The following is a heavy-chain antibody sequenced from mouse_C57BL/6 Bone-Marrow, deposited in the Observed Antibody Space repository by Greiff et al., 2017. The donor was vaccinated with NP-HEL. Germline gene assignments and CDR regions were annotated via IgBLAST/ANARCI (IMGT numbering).Heavy chain of an antibody. Sequence: EVQLQQSGPELVKPGASVKISCKASGYTFTDYYMNWVKQSHGKSLEWIGDINPKNGGTSYNQKFKGKATLTVDKSSSTAYMELRSLTSEDSAVYYCARATYYDYDGAMDYWGQGTSVTVSS. V-gene: IGHV1-26*01. CDR3: ARATYYDYDGAMDY. CDR2: INPKNGGT. D-gene: IGHD2-4*01. J-gene: IGHJ4*01. CDR1: GYTFTDYY.